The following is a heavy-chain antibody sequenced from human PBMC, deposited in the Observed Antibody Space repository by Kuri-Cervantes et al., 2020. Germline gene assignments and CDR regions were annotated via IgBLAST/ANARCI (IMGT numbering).Heavy chain of an antibody. V-gene: IGHV3-48*04. CDR2: ISSSSSTI. CDR1: GFTFSSYS. CDR3: ARGSGWLPDY. D-gene: IGHD6-19*01. Sequence: GGSLRLSCAASGFTFSSYSMNWVRQAPGKGLEWVSYISSSSSTIYYADSVKGRFTISRDNAKNSLFLQMNSLRAEDTAVFYCARGSGWLPDYWGQGTLVTVSS. J-gene: IGHJ4*02.